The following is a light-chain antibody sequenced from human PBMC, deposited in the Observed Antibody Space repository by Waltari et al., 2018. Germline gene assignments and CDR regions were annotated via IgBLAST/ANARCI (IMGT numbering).Light chain of an antibody. J-gene: IGLJ1*01. V-gene: IGLV2-18*01. Sequence: WYHRTTGRAPNWLVYDGNNRASGVSDRFSDSMTGNRAALTISGVQAEEEADYYCMFYTGSGTFVFGAGTKLTVL. CDR2: DGN. CDR3: MFYTGSGTFV.